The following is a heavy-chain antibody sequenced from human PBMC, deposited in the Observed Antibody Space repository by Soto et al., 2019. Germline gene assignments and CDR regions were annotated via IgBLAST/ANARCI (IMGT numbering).Heavy chain of an antibody. J-gene: IGHJ5*02. Sequence: EVQLVESGGGLIQPGGSLRLSCAASGFTVRTSHMTWVRQAPGKGLEWVSVIFIGGTTQYAASVKGRFTISSDNSKNTLYLQLNSLMVEGTAVYYCATLGPYASGTYSFRQNRFDPWGQGTLVTVS. CDR3: ATLGPYASGTYSFRQNRFDP. D-gene: IGHD3-10*01. CDR1: GFTVRTSH. V-gene: IGHV3-53*01. CDR2: IFIGGTT.